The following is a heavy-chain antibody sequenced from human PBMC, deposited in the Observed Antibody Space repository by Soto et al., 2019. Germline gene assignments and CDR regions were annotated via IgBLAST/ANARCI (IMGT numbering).Heavy chain of an antibody. V-gene: IGHV4-31*03. J-gene: IGHJ5*02. CDR3: ARVSATGTRWFDP. D-gene: IGHD6-13*01. CDR2: ISHRGTA. CDR1: GGSISSGAYY. Sequence: SETLSLTCTVSGGSISSGAYYWGWIRQHPGKGLEWIGYISHRGTAYYTPSLKSRVSQSVDPSKSQFSLNVTSLTAADTAVYYCARVSATGTRWFDPWGQGTLVTVS.